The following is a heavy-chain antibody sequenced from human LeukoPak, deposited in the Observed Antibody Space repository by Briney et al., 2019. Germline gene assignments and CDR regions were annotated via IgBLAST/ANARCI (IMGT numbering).Heavy chain of an antibody. J-gene: IGHJ3*02. V-gene: IGHV3-66*01. Sequence: GGSLRLSCAASGFTVSSNYMSWVRQAPGKGLEWVSVIHSGGSTYYADSVKGRFTISRDNSKNTLYLQMNSLRAEDTAVYYCARASRYCSSTSCYGPHAFDIWGQGTMVTVSS. CDR1: GFTVSSNY. CDR2: IHSGGST. D-gene: IGHD2-2*01. CDR3: ARASRYCSSTSCYGPHAFDI.